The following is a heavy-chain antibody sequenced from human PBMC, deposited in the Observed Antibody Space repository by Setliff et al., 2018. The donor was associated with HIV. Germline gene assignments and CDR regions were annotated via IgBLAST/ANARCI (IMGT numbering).Heavy chain of an antibody. Sequence: SETLSLTCTVAGGSISSGTYYWSWIRQPAGKGLEWIGHIYTSGTTNYNPSLKSRVTISVDTSRNQFSLKLSSVTAADTAVYYCAREFLESNSWVFDNWGQGTLVTGS. D-gene: IGHD3-3*01. J-gene: IGHJ4*02. CDR3: AREFLESNSWVFDN. V-gene: IGHV4-61*09. CDR2: IYTSGTT. CDR1: GGSISSGTYY.